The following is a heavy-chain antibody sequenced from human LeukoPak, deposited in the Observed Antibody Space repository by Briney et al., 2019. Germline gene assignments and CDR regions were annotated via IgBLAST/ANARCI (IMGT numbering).Heavy chain of an antibody. D-gene: IGHD5-12*01. J-gene: IGHJ5*02. V-gene: IGHV4-59*01. Sequence: SETLSLTCTVSGGSISSYYWSWIRQPPGKGLEWIGFISYSGSTNYNPSLKSRVTISVDTSKDQFSLKLSSVTAADTAVYYCARLIAARWFDPWGQGTLVTVSS. CDR1: GGSISSYY. CDR2: ISYSGST. CDR3: ARLIAARWFDP.